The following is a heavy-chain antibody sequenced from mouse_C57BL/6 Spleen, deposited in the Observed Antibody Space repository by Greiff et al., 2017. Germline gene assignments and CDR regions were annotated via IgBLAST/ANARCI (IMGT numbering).Heavy chain of an antibody. CDR2: IDPSDSET. J-gene: IGHJ4*01. Sequence: QVQLQQPGAELVRPGSSVKLSCKASGYTFTSYWMHWVKQRPIQGLEWIGNIDPSDSETHYNQKFKDKATLTVDKSSSTAYMQLSSLTSEDSAVYYCARGITTVVAGYYAMDNWGQGTSVTVSS. CDR1: GYTFTSYW. D-gene: IGHD1-1*01. V-gene: IGHV1-52*01. CDR3: ARGITTVVAGYYAMDN.